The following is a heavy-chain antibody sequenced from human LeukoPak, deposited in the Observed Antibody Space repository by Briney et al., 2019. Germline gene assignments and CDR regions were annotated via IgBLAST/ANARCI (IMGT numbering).Heavy chain of an antibody. CDR2: IYHSGST. CDR3: ARADIAARQGFDY. J-gene: IGHJ4*02. D-gene: IGHD6-6*01. Sequence: PSETLSLTCTVSGYSISSGYYWGWIRQPPGKGLEWIGSIYHSGSTYYNPSLKSRVTISVDTSKNQFSLKLSSVTAADTAVYYCARADIAARQGFDYWGQGTLVTVSS. CDR1: GYSISSGYY. V-gene: IGHV4-38-2*02.